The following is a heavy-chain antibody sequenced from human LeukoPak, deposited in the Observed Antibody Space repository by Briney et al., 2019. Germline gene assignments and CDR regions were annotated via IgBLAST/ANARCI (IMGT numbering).Heavy chain of an antibody. CDR2: INNDGSSA. Sequence: PGGSLRLSCAASRFTFSNYWMHWVRQVPGKGLVWVSRINNDGSSASYVDSVKGRFTISRDNAKNTLFLQMNSLRAEDTAVYYCARRGTGHGMDVWGQGTTVIVSS. J-gene: IGHJ6*02. D-gene: IGHD1-1*01. V-gene: IGHV3-74*01. CDR1: RFTFSNYW. CDR3: ARRGTGHGMDV.